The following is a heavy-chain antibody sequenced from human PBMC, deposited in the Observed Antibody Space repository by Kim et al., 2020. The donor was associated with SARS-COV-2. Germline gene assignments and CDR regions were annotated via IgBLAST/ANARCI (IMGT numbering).Heavy chain of an antibody. Sequence: YDDSVRGRFTIHRDNSKNPLYLQMNRLRTEDTAVYYCARDDLPAARPFDYWGQGTLVTVSS. J-gene: IGHJ4*02. D-gene: IGHD2-2*02. V-gene: IGHV3-33*01. CDR3: ARDDLPAARPFDY.